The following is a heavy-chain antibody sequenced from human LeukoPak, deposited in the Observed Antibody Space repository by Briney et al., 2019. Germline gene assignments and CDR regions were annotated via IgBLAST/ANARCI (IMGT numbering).Heavy chain of an antibody. CDR2: IKEDGSDK. J-gene: IGHJ4*02. V-gene: IGHV3-7*01. D-gene: IGHD3-9*01. CDR3: ARDTGGLNGYDY. Sequence: ETLSLTCTVSGGSISSGGYYWSWIRQPPGKGLEWVANIKEDGSDKYYVDSVKGRFTISRDNAKNSLYLQMYTLRAEDTAVYYCARDTGGLNGYDYWGQGTLVTVSS. CDR1: GGSISSGGYY.